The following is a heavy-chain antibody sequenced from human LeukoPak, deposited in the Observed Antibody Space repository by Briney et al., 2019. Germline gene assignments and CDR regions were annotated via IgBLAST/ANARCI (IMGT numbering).Heavy chain of an antibody. CDR3: ARVKYSSSWYKDAFDI. Sequence: PSETLSLTCAVYGGSFSGYYWSWIRQPPGKGLEWIGEINHSGSTNYSPSLKSRVTISVDTSKSQFSLKLSSVTAADTAVYYCARVKYSSSWYKDAFDIWGQGTMVTVSS. CDR2: INHSGST. D-gene: IGHD6-13*01. J-gene: IGHJ3*02. CDR1: GGSFSGYY. V-gene: IGHV4-34*01.